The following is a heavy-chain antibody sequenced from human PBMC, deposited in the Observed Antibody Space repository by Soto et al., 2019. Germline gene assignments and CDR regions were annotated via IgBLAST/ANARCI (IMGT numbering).Heavy chain of an antibody. CDR2: MNPNSGNT. Sequence: ASVKVSCKASGYTFTSYDINWVRQATGQGLEWMGWMNPNSGNTGYAQKFQGRVTMTRNTSISTAYMELSSLRSEDTAVYYCARCQPHSMSDILNRGPGPDDAFDIWGQGTMVTVSS. V-gene: IGHV1-8*01. CDR1: GYTFTSYD. J-gene: IGHJ3*02. CDR3: ARCQPHSMSDILNRGPGPDDAFDI. D-gene: IGHD3-9*01.